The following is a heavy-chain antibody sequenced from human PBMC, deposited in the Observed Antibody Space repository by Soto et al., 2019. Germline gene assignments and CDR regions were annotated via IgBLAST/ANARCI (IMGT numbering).Heavy chain of an antibody. CDR1: GFSFSSYA. D-gene: IGHD1-1*01. V-gene: IGHV3-23*01. CDR3: AKGWLQLDP. J-gene: IGHJ5*02. CDR2: ISASGAGT. Sequence: EVQVLESVGGLVQPGGSLRLSCAASGFSFSSYAMSWVRQGPGKGLEWVSSISASGAGTYYADSVKGRFTISRDNSKNTLYLQMNSLRAEDTAVYYCAKGWLQLDPWGQGTLVTVSS.